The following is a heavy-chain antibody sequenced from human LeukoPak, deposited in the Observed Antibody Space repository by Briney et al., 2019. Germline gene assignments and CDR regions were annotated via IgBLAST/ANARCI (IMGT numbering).Heavy chain of an antibody. V-gene: IGHV4-61*02. CDR2: IYTSGST. D-gene: IGHD6-13*01. CDR3: ARVGAAAFDP. CDR1: GGSISSGSYY. Sequence: SETLSLTSSVSGGSISSGSYYRSSFRQPAVKGLEWIGRIYTSGSTNYNPSLKSRVTISVDTSKNQFSLKLSSVTAADTAVYYCARVGAAAFDPWGQGTLVTVSS. J-gene: IGHJ5*02.